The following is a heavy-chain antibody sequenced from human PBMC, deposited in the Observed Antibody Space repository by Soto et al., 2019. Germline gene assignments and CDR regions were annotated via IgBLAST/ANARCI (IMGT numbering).Heavy chain of an antibody. V-gene: IGHV3-53*01. J-gene: IGHJ4*02. CDR1: GFNVSSNY. Sequence: TGGSLRLSCAASGFNVSSNYMTWVRQAPGKGLEWVSVIYSGGSTYYADSVKGRFTISRHNSKNTLYLQMNSLRAEDTAVYYCAKDLTWNQADYWGQGALVTVSS. CDR3: AKDLTWNQADY. D-gene: IGHD1-1*01. CDR2: IYSGGST.